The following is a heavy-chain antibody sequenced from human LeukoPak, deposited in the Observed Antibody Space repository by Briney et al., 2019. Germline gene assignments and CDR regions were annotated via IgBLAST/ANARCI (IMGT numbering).Heavy chain of an antibody. V-gene: IGHV4-59*01. Sequence: PSETLSLTCTVSDGSISSYYWSWIRQPPGKGLDWIGYIYYSGSTNYNPSLKSRVTISVDTSKSQFSLELSSVTAADTAVYYCARDARGYYDSPFDYWGQGTLVTVSS. D-gene: IGHD3-22*01. CDR2: IYYSGST. CDR3: ARDARGYYDSPFDY. J-gene: IGHJ4*02. CDR1: DGSISSYY.